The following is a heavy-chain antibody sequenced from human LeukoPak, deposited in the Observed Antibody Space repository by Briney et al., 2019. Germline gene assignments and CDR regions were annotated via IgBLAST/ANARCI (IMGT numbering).Heavy chain of an antibody. CDR3: ASWGIAARTFDY. D-gene: IGHD6-6*01. CDR2: INHSGST. Sequence: SETLSLTCAVYGGSLSGYYWSWIRQPPGKGLEWIGEINHSGSTNYNPSLKSRVTISVDTSKNQFSLKLSSVTAADTAVYYCASWGIAARTFDYWGQGTLVTVSS. J-gene: IGHJ4*02. CDR1: GGSLSGYY. V-gene: IGHV4-34*01.